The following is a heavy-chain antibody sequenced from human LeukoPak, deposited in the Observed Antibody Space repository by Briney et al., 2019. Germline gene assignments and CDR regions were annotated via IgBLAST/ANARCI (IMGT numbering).Heavy chain of an antibody. V-gene: IGHV3-23*01. J-gene: IGHJ4*02. Sequence: GGSLRPSCAASGFTFSSYAMNWVRQAPGKGLEWVSSTRGSGDNTNYADSVKGRFTISRDNSENTLYLQMNSLRAEDTAVYYCARARGSSSWYYFDYWGQGTLVTVSS. D-gene: IGHD6-13*01. CDR3: ARARGSSSWYYFDY. CDR1: GFTFSSYA. CDR2: TRGSGDNT.